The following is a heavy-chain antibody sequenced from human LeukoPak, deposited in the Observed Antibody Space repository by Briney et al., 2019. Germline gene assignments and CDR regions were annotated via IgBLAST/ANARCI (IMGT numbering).Heavy chain of an antibody. V-gene: IGHV1-69*01. CDR3: AIFQGTYGDNDNDF. D-gene: IGHD4-17*01. CDR1: GGTFRSFA. Sequence: SVKVSCKASGGTFRSFAINWVRQAPGKGLEWMGGIIPMINTPKYAQRFQGRVSITADESTSTGYMEVSSLRFEDTAVYYCAIFQGTYGDNDNDFWGQGTLVTVSS. CDR2: IIPMINTP. J-gene: IGHJ4*02.